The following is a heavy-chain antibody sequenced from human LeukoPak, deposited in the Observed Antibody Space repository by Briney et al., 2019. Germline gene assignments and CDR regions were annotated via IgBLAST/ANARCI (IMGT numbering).Heavy chain of an antibody. CDR1: GFTLSGYF. CDR3: TTNPYFDY. CDR2: ISATKDGT. D-gene: IGHD2-8*01. J-gene: IGHJ4*02. V-gene: IGHV3-23*01. Sequence: GGSLRLSCAASGFTLSGYFMSWVRQAPGKGLEWVSAISATKDGTYYADSVKGRFAISRDNSKNTLYLQMSNLRAEDTAVYYCTTNPYFDYWGQGALVTVSS.